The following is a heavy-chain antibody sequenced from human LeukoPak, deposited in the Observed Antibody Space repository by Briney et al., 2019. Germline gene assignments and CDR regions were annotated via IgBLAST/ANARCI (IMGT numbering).Heavy chain of an antibody. J-gene: IGHJ4*02. CDR2: VSWNSGSI. D-gene: IGHD2-8*01. Sequence: QPGRSLRLSXAASGFTFDDYAMHWVRQAPGKGLEWVSGVSWNSGSIGYADSVKGRFTISRDNAKNSLYLQMNSLRAEDMALYYCAKGSCTNGVCYLHYWGQGTLVTVSS. CDR1: GFTFDDYA. V-gene: IGHV3-9*03. CDR3: AKGSCTNGVCYLHY.